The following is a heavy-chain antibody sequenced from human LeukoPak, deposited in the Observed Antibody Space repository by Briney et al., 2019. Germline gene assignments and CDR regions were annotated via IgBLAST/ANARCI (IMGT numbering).Heavy chain of an antibody. CDR1: GFSFSRDS. Sequence: GGSLRLSCVASGFSFSRDSMNWVRQAPGKGLEWISYISYDSMIKYYADSVRGRSTISRDSAKDSLYLQMHSLRAEDTAVYYCVRDNPRCCGVIPANIDDYWGQGTLVTVSS. V-gene: IGHV3-48*01. CDR3: VRDNPRCCGVIPANIDDY. D-gene: IGHD2-15*01. CDR2: ISYDSMIK. J-gene: IGHJ4*02.